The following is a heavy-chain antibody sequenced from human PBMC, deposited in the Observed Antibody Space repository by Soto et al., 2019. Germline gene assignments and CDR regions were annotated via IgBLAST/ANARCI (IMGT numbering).Heavy chain of an antibody. CDR2: IYYSGST. D-gene: IGHD3-22*01. Sequence: SETLSLTCNVSGASVSHGYWSWIRQPPGKGLEWIGYIYYSGSTNYNPSLKSRVTISVDTSKNQFSLKLSSVTAADTAVYYCARVISDYDSSGYYYGRRSFDYWGQGTLVTVSS. CDR1: GASVSHGY. CDR3: ARVISDYDSSGYYYGRRSFDY. V-gene: IGHV4-59*02. J-gene: IGHJ4*02.